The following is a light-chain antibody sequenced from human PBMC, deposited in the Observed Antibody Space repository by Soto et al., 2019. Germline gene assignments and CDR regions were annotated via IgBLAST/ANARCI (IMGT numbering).Light chain of an antibody. Sequence: DIQMTQSPSTLSASVGDRVAITCLASQYMSDWLAWYQQKPGKAPKLLIYKASSLESGVPSRFSGSGSGTEFTLTISSLQPDDFATYYCQQYNSQRTFGQGTKVEIK. CDR2: KAS. V-gene: IGKV1-5*03. J-gene: IGKJ1*01. CDR1: QYMSDW. CDR3: QQYNSQRT.